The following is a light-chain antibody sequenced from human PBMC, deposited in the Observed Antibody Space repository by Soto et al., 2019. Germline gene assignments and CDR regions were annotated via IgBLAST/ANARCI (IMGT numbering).Light chain of an antibody. J-gene: IGKJ1*01. Sequence: EIVLTQSPGTLSLSPGERVTLSCRASQSVSSSFLAWYQQKAGQAPRLLIYGASSRATGIPDRFSGSGSGADFTLTISRLEPEDSAVYYCQQYGSSPPGTFGQGSKVEIK. CDR3: QQYGSSPPGT. V-gene: IGKV3-20*01. CDR1: QSVSSSF. CDR2: GAS.